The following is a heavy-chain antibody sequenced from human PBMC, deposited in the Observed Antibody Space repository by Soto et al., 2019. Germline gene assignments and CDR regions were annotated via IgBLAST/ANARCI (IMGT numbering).Heavy chain of an antibody. D-gene: IGHD3-3*01. CDR1: GFTFSSYG. CDR3: AKALGDFWSGYENYYYSGMVV. Sequence: QVQLVESGGGVVQPGRSLRLSCAASGFTFSSYGMHWVRQAPGKGLEWVAVISYDGSNKYYADSVKGRFTIPRDNSKNRLYLQMNGLRAGDTAVYYCAKALGDFWSGYENYYYSGMVVWGQGTTVTVSS. J-gene: IGHJ6*02. V-gene: IGHV3-30*18. CDR2: ISYDGSNK.